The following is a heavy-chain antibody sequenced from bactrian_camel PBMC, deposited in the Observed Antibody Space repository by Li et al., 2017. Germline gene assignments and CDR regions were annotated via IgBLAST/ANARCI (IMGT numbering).Heavy chain of an antibody. CDR3: AAEMELTYCSSTYPPPYTY. J-gene: IGHJ4*01. V-gene: IGHV3S53*01. Sequence: HVQLVESGGGSVQAGGSLRLSCDASGVTDKNVCMTWFRQAPGAEREGVATINRQGVTNYADSVKGRFTISKDSAKKALYLQMNNLNPDDTAMYYCAAEMELTYCSSTYPPPYTYWGQGTQVTVS. CDR2: INRQGVT. D-gene: IGHD2*01. CDR1: GVTDKNVC.